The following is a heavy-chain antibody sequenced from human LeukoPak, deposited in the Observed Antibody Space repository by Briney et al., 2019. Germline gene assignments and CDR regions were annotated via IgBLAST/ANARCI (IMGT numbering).Heavy chain of an antibody. D-gene: IGHD3-10*01. V-gene: IGHV3-23*01. CDR2: ISGGGGST. J-gene: IGHJ4*02. CDR1: GFTFSNSA. Sequence: GGSLRLSCAATGFTFSNSAMSWVRQAPGKGLEWVSTISGGGGSTYSTDSVKGRFTISRDNSKNTLYLQMNSLRAEDTAVYYCARGPYGSGSYSAYWGQGTLVTVSS. CDR3: ARGPYGSGSYSAY.